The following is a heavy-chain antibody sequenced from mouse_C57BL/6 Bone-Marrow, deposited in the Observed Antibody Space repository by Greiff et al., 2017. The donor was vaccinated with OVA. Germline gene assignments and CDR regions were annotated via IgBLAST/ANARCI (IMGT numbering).Heavy chain of an antibody. Sequence: VQLKQSGAELVRPGASVKLSCTASGFNIKDDYMHWVKQRPEQGLEWIGWIDPENGDTEYASKFQGKATITADTSSNTAYLQLSSLTSEDTAVYYCPTGGLYDGSFIFASWGQGPLSQSPQ. D-gene: IGHD2-3*01. J-gene: IGHJ2*01. CDR2: IDPENGDT. CDR1: GFNIKDDY. V-gene: IGHV14-4*01. CDR3: PTGGLYDGSFIFAS.